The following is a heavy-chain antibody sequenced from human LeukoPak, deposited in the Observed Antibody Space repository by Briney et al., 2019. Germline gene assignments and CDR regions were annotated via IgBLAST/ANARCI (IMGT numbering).Heavy chain of an antibody. CDR2: IYYSGST. J-gene: IGHJ4*02. CDR1: GGSISSGGYY. V-gene: IGHV4-31*03. D-gene: IGHD3-10*01. Sequence: PSETLSLTCTVSGGSISSGGYYWSWIRQHPGKGLEWIGYIYYSGSTYYNPSLKSRVTISVDTSKNQFSPKLSSVTAADTAVYYCARDKRGEVFVDYWGQGTLVTVSS. CDR3: ARDKRGEVFVDY.